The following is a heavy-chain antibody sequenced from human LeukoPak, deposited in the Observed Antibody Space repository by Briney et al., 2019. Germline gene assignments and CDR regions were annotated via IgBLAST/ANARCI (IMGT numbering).Heavy chain of an antibody. Sequence: SETLSLTCTVSGGSISSGGYYWSWIRQPPGKGLEWIGYIYHSGSTYYNPSLKSRVTISVDRSKNQFSLKLSSVTAADTAVYYCARDDDPYSSSGGHYWGQGTLVTVSS. J-gene: IGHJ4*02. V-gene: IGHV4-30-2*01. D-gene: IGHD6-6*01. CDR1: GGSISSGGYY. CDR3: ARDDDPYSSSGGHY. CDR2: IYHSGST.